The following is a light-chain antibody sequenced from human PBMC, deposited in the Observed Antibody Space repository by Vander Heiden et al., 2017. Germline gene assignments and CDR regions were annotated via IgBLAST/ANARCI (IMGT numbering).Light chain of an antibody. Sequence: EIVLTQSPGTLSSSPGEGATLSCRASQSISSSYLGWYQQKPGQAPRLLMYGASNRAPGIPDRFSGSGSGTDFTLTISRLEPEDFAVYYCQKYGTSRGTFGQGTKVEIK. CDR3: QKYGTSRGT. CDR1: QSISSSY. J-gene: IGKJ1*01. CDR2: GAS. V-gene: IGKV3-20*01.